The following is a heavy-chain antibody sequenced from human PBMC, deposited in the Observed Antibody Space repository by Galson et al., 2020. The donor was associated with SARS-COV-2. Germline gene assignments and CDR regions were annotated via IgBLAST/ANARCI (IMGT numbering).Heavy chain of an antibody. CDR1: GFPLSTTGVS. V-gene: IGHV2-5*02. CDR3: AHAAYSASSPPLDS. CDR2: IYWDDVK. D-gene: IGHD6-6*01. J-gene: IGHJ4*02. Sequence: SGPTLVKPTQTLTLTCTLSGFPLSTTGVSVGWIRQTPQKALEWLAFIYWDDVKRYSPSMKTRLTITKDTSKNQVVLTMTDVDPVDTATYYCAHAAYSASSPPLDSWGQGTLVTVSS.